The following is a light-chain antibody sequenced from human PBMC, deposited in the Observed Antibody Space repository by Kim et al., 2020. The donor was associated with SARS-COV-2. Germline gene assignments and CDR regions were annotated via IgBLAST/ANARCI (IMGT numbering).Light chain of an antibody. CDR2: FDS. CDR3: QLWDTSGAYGV. J-gene: IGLJ1*01. V-gene: IGLV3-21*04. Sequence: SYELTQPPSVSVAPGETARMTCGGNNIGSYSVHWYQQKPGHAPVPVISFDSDRPSGIPERFSGSNSRNTATLTISRVEVEDEADYYCQLWDTSGAYGVF. CDR1: NIGSYS.